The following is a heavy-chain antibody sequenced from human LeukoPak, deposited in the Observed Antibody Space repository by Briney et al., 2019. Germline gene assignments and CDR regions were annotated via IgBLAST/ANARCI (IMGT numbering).Heavy chain of an antibody. Sequence: SETLSLTCTVSGGSISSGSYYWSWIRQPAGKGLEWIGRIYTSGSTNYNPSLKSRVTISVDTSKNQFSLKLSSVTAADTAVYYCAREGAPTFDYWGQGTLVTVSS. V-gene: IGHV4-61*02. J-gene: IGHJ4*02. D-gene: IGHD1-1*01. CDR3: AREGAPTFDY. CDR1: GGSISSGSYY. CDR2: IYTSGST.